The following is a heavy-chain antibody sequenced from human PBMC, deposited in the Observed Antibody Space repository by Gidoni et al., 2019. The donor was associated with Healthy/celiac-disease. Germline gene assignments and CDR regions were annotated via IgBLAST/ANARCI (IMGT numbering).Heavy chain of an antibody. V-gene: IGHV3-48*03. CDR2: ISSSGSTI. D-gene: IGHD5-18*01. Sequence: EVQLVESGGGLVQPGGSLRLSCAASGFTFSSYEMNWVRQAPGKGLEWVSYISSSGSTIYYADSVKGRFTISRDNAKNSLYLQMNSLRAEDTAVYYCARDLGGRYSYSVEDYWGQGTLVTVSS. CDR3: ARDLGGRYSYSVEDY. CDR1: GFTFSSYE. J-gene: IGHJ4*02.